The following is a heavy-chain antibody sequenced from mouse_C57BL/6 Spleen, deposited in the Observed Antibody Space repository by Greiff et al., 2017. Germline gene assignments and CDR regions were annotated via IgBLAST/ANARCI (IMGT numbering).Heavy chain of an antibody. Sequence: EVKLMESGGDLVKPGGSLKLSCAASGFTFSSYGMSWVRQTPDKRLEWVATISSGGSYTYYPDSVKGRFTISRDNAKNTLYLQMSSLKSEDTAMYYCARVYGSSWAMDYWGQGTSVTVSS. J-gene: IGHJ4*01. CDR3: ARVYGSSWAMDY. CDR1: GFTFSSYG. V-gene: IGHV5-6*01. CDR2: ISSGGSYT. D-gene: IGHD1-1*01.